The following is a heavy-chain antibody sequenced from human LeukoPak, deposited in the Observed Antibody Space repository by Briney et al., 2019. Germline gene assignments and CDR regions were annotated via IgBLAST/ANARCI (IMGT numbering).Heavy chain of an antibody. D-gene: IGHD4-23*01. CDR2: IYSGGST. CDR1: GFTVSSNY. Sequence: GGSLRLSCAASGFTVSSNYMSWVRQAPEKGLEWVSVIYSGGSTYYADSVKGRFSISRDNSKNTLYLQMNSLRAEDTAVYYCARAHSDYGGIDYWGQGTLVTVSS. V-gene: IGHV3-66*01. J-gene: IGHJ4*02. CDR3: ARAHSDYGGIDY.